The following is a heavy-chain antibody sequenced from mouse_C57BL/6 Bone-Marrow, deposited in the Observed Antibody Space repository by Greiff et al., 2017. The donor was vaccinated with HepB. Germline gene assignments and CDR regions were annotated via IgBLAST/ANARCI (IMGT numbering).Heavy chain of an antibody. Sequence: EVQRVESGGGLVQPGGSLKLSCAASGFTFSDYYMYWVRQTPEKRLEWVAYISNGGGSTYYPDTVKGRFTIARDNAKNTLYLQMSRVKSEDTAMYYCARHPYYDDAYWGQGTLVTVSA. J-gene: IGHJ3*01. CDR3: ARHPYYDDAY. CDR1: GFTFSDYY. CDR2: ISNGGGST. D-gene: IGHD2-13*01. V-gene: IGHV5-12*01.